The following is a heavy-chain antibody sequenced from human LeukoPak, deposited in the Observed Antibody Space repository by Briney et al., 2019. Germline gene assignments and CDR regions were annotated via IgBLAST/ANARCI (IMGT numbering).Heavy chain of an antibody. D-gene: IGHD3-3*01. V-gene: IGHV1-69*13. CDR3: AITIFGVLENNPRMDV. J-gene: IGHJ6*03. CDR1: GGTFSSYA. CDR2: IIPIFGTA. Sequence: ASVTVSCMATGGTFSSYAISWVRQAPGQGLEWMGGIIPIFGTANYAQKFQGRVTITADESTSTAYMELSSVRSEDTAVYYCAITIFGVLENNPRMDVWGKGTPVTVSS.